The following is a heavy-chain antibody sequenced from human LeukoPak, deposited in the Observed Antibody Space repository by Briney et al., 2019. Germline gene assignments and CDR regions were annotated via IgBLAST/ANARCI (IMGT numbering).Heavy chain of an antibody. J-gene: IGHJ4*02. D-gene: IGHD5-18*01. V-gene: IGHV1-8*01. Sequence: ASVKVSCKASGYTFTSYDINWVRQATGQGLEWMGWMNPNSGNTGYAQKFQGRVTMTRNTSISTAYMELSSLRSEDTAVYYCARQRGYSYGTQGEADYWGQGTLVTVSS. CDR3: ARQRGYSYGTQGEADY. CDR2: MNPNSGNT. CDR1: GYTFTSYD.